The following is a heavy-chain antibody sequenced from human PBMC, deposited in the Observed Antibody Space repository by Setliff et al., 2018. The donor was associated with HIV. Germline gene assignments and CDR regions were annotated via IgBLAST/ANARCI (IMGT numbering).Heavy chain of an antibody. J-gene: IGHJ4*02. V-gene: IGHV4-39*01. CDR1: GGSISTSGPGYY. Sequence: PSETLSLTCTVSGGSISTSGPGYYWGWVRQPPGGGLEWIGSVYYSGTTYYNPSLKSRVTISVDTSKNQFSLKLSSVTAADTAVYYCASLTTDRFLEWLFVYWGKGTLVTVSS. CDR3: ASLTTDRFLEWLFVY. CDR2: VYYSGTT. D-gene: IGHD3-3*01.